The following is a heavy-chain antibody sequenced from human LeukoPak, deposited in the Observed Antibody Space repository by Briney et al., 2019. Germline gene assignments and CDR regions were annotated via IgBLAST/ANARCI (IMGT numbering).Heavy chain of an antibody. CDR2: IQQEGSEI. J-gene: IGHJ4*02. Sequence: GGSLRLSCAASGFTFSSYAMHWVRQAPGKGLEWVANIQQEGSEIFYVDSVRGRFTISRDNAKNSLYLQMNSLRAEDTAVYYCAAGDSALRTDYWGQGTLVAVSS. CDR1: GFTFSSYA. D-gene: IGHD4-17*01. V-gene: IGHV3-7*01. CDR3: AAGDSALRTDY.